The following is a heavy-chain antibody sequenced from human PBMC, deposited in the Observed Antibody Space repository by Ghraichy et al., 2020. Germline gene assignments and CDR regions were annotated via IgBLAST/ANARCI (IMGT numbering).Heavy chain of an antibody. CDR1: GGSISSYY. V-gene: IGHV4-59*01. CDR3: ARGRDGYVGY. J-gene: IGHJ4*02. Sequence: SETLSLTCTVSGGSISSYYWSWIRQPPGKGLEWIGYIYYSGSTNYNPSLKSRVTISVDTSKNQFSLKLSSVTAADTAVYYCARGRDGYVGYWGQGTLVTVSS. CDR2: IYYSGST. D-gene: IGHD5-24*01.